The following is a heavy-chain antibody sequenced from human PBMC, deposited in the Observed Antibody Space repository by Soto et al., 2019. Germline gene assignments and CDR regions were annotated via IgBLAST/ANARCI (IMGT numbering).Heavy chain of an antibody. Sequence: XVQLVESGGGVVQPGRSLRLSCAASGFTFSSYGMHWVRXAPGKGXEWVAVISYDGSNKYYADXVKGRFTIXRXNSXXXXXXXXXXXXXXXXXXXXXXXXXXXXXGAXDIWGQGTMVTVSS. V-gene: IGHV3-30*03. CDR1: GFTFSSYG. CDR3: XXXXXXXXGAXDI. CDR2: ISYDGSNK. J-gene: IGHJ3*02.